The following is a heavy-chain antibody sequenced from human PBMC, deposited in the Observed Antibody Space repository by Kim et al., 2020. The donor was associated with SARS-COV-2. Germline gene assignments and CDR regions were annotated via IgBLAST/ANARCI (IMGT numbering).Heavy chain of an antibody. CDR2: ST. J-gene: IGHJ4*02. V-gene: IGHV4-34*01. D-gene: IGHD7-27*01. Sequence: STNYTPSLKSRVTISVATSKNQFSLKLSSVTAADTAVYYCASNWGSGGYWGQGTLVTVSS. CDR3: ASNWGSGGY.